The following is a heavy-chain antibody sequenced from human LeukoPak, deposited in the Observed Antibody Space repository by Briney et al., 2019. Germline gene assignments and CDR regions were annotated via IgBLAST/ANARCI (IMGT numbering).Heavy chain of an antibody. CDR3: ARDLSAANSNWFDP. D-gene: IGHD4/OR15-4a*01. Sequence: ASLKVSCKASGYTFTGYYMHWVRQAPGQGLEWMGWINPNSGGTNYAQKFQGRVTMTRDTSISTAYMELSRLRSDDTAVYYCARDLSAANSNWFDPWGQGTLVTVSS. V-gene: IGHV1-2*02. CDR1: GYTFTGYY. J-gene: IGHJ5*02. CDR2: INPNSGGT.